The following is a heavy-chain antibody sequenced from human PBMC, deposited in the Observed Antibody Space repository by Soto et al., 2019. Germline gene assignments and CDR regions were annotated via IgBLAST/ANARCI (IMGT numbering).Heavy chain of an antibody. D-gene: IGHD3-16*02. CDR2: INYSGST. V-gene: IGHV4-59*02. CDR1: RGSVSNYY. CDR3: ARLAPRYRIRDYNYYSLDF. Sequence: SETLSLTCTVSRGSVSNYYWTWIRQPPGKGLEWISYINYSGSTDHSPSLKSRVTISLDTSKNQFSLRLISVTAADTAVYYCARLAPRYRIRDYNYYSLDFWGQGTTVTVSS. J-gene: IGHJ6*02.